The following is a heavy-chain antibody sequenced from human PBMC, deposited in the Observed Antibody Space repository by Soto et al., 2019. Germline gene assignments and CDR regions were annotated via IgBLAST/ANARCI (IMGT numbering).Heavy chain of an antibody. V-gene: IGHV1-69*12. D-gene: IGHD2-2*01. CDR3: ARDPPAEYYYGMDV. Sequence: QVQLVQSGAEVKKPGSSVKVSCKASGGIFSSYAISWVRQAPGQGLEWMGGIITIFGTANYAQKFQGRVTITADESTSTAYMELSSLRSEDTAVYYCARDPPAEYYYGMDVWGQGTTVTVSS. CDR1: GGIFSSYA. J-gene: IGHJ6*02. CDR2: IITIFGTA.